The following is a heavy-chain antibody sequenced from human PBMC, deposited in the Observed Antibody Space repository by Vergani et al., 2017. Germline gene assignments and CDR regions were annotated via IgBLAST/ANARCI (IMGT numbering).Heavy chain of an antibody. CDR1: GGSISSGGYY. J-gene: IGHJ6*03. V-gene: IGHV4-31*03. Sequence: QVQLQESGPGLVKPSQTLSLTCTVSGGSISSGGYYWSWIRQHPGKGLEWIGYIYYSGSTYYNPSLKSRVTISVDTSKNQFSLKLSSVTAADTAVYYCARGGVPAATYYYMDVWGKGTTVTVSS. CDR2: IYYSGST. CDR3: ARGGVPAATYYYMDV. D-gene: IGHD2-2*01.